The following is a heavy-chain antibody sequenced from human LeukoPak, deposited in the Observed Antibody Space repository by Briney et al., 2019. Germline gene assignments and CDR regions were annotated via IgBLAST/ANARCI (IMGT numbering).Heavy chain of an antibody. CDR3: AREGDGYNQGDDC. CDR1: GYTFTSYG. D-gene: IGHD5-24*01. V-gene: IGHV1-18*01. J-gene: IGHJ4*02. CDR2: ISAYNGNT. Sequence: ASVKVSCKASGYTFTSYGIRWVRQAPGQGLEWMGWISAYNGNTNYAQKLQGRVTMTTDTSTSTAYMELSSLRSEDTAVYYCAREGDGYNQGDDCWGQGTLVTVSS.